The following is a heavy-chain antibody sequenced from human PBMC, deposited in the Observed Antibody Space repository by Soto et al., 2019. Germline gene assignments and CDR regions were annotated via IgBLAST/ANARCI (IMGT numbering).Heavy chain of an antibody. D-gene: IGHD1-7*01. CDR3: ARSNYAYDY. V-gene: IGHV3-48*02. J-gene: IGHJ4*02. CDR1: GFPLSDYS. Sequence: VQLVESGGGVVQPGRSLRLSCAASGFPLSDYSMNWVRQAPGKGLEWVSYISPKTGNTYYADSVKGRFTIARDSAKNSVFLQMNSLRDEDTAVYYCARSNYAYDYWGQGTLVSVSS. CDR2: ISPKTGNT.